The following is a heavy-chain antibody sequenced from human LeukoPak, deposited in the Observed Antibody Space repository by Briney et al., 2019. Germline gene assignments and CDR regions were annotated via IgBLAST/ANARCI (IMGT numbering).Heavy chain of an antibody. V-gene: IGHV3-23*01. CDR3: AKDRFGELSFDY. Sequence: GGSLRLSCAASGFTFSSYAMGWVRQAPGKGLELVSAISGSGGSTYYADSVKGRFTISRDNSKNTLYLQMNSLRAEDTAVYYCAKDRFGELSFDYWGQGTLVTVSS. D-gene: IGHD3-10*01. CDR1: GFTFSSYA. J-gene: IGHJ4*02. CDR2: ISGSGGST.